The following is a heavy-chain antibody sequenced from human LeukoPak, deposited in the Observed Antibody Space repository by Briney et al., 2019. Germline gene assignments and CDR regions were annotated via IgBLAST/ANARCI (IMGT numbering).Heavy chain of an antibody. J-gene: IGHJ4*02. CDR3: ARGRSLYFDY. CDR2: IYTNVIT. CDR1: GGSISGYY. Sequence: PSETLSLTRIVSGGSISGYYWNWIRQPAGKGLEWIGRIYTNVITNYNPSLKSRVTMSVDTSKNQFSLMLSSVTAADTAVYYCARGRSLYFDYWGQGTLATVSS. V-gene: IGHV4-4*07.